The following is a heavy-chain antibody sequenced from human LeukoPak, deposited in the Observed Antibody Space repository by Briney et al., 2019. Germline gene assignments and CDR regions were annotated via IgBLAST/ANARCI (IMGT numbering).Heavy chain of an antibody. V-gene: IGHV4-34*01. J-gene: IGHJ6*03. D-gene: IGHD2-15*01. Sequence: SETLSLTCAVYGGSFSGYYWSWIRQPPGKGLEWIGEIKHSGSINYNPSLKSRVTISVDMSKNQFSLKLSSVTAADTAVYYCAGLGYCSGGSCKKRGYYYYMDVWGKGTTVTVSS. CDR3: AGLGYCSGGSCKKRGYYYYMDV. CDR1: GGSFSGYY. CDR2: IKHSGSI.